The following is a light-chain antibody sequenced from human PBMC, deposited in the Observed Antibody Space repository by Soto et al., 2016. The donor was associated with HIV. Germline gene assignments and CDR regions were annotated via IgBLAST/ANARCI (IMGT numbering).Light chain of an antibody. V-gene: IGLV3-21*03. CDR1: NIGTLS. J-gene: IGLJ2*01. CDR3: QVWDSDSDHVI. Sequence: SHELTQPPSVSVAPGKTATISCVANNIGTLSVHWYQQKPGQAPVLVVYDDSDRPSGIPERFSGSNSGNTATLTISRVEAGDEADYYCQVWDSDSDHVIFGGGTKLTVL. CDR2: DDS.